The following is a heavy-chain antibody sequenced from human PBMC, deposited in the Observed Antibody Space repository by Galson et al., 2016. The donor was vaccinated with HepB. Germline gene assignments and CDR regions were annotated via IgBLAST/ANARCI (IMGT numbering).Heavy chain of an antibody. CDR2: IYSGDSDT. J-gene: IGHJ3*02. Sequence: QSGAEVKKPGESLKISCKGSGYSFTSYWIGWVRQMPGKGPEWMGIIYSGDSDTRYSPSFQGQVTISADKSISTAYVQWSSLKASDTAMYYCARHEGSSTDTFDIWGQGTMVTVSS. V-gene: IGHV5-51*01. CDR1: GYSFTSYW. D-gene: IGHD2-2*01. CDR3: ARHEGSSTDTFDI.